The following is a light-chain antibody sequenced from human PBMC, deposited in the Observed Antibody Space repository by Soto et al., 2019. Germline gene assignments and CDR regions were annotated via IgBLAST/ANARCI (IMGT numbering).Light chain of an antibody. J-gene: IGLJ1*01. V-gene: IGLV2-14*01. CDR1: NSDVGGYNF. Sequence: QSVLTQPAFVSGSPGQSITISCTGTNSDVGGYNFVSWYQQHPGKVPKLMIYDVTNRPSGVSNRFSGSKSGNTASLTISGLQAEDEADYYCSSYTSSSTLAFGTGTKLTVL. CDR2: DVT. CDR3: SSYTSSSTLA.